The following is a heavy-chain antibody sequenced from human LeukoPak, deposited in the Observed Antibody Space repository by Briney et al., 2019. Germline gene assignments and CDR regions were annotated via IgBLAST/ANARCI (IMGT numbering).Heavy chain of an antibody. J-gene: IGHJ4*02. D-gene: IGHD2-15*01. CDR2: IYYSGST. CDR3: ARDNRRIFFDY. Sequence: PSETLSLTCAVSGYSISSGYYWGWIRQPPGKGLEWIGYIYYSGSTNYNPSLKSRVTISVDTSKNQFSLKLSSVTAADTAVYYCARDNRRIFFDYWGQGTLVTVSS. V-gene: IGHV4-38-2*02. CDR1: GYSISSGYY.